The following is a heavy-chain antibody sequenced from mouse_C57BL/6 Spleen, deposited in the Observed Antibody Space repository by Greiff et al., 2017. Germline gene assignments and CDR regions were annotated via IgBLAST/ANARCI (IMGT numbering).Heavy chain of an antibody. CDR1: GFTFSSYA. Sequence: EVKLVESGGGLVKPGGSLKLSCAASGFTFSSYAMSWVRQTPEKRLEWVATISDGGSYTYYPDNVKGRFTISRDNAKNILYLQMSHLKSEDTAMYYCARGLSYWGQGTLVTVSA. CDR3: ARGLSY. J-gene: IGHJ3*01. D-gene: IGHD3-1*01. V-gene: IGHV5-4*03. CDR2: ISDGGSYT.